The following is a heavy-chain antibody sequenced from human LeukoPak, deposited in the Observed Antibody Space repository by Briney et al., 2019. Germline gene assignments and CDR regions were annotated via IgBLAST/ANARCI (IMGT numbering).Heavy chain of an antibody. CDR2: IYYSGST. Sequence: SETLSLTCTVSGGSISSHYWSWIRQPPGKGLEWIGYIYYSGSTNYNPSLKSRVTISVDTSKNQFSLKLSSVTAAHTAVYYCARVDSSGYYYDYWGQGTLVTASS. D-gene: IGHD3-22*01. CDR3: ARVDSSGYYYDY. J-gene: IGHJ4*02. CDR1: GGSISSHY. V-gene: IGHV4-59*11.